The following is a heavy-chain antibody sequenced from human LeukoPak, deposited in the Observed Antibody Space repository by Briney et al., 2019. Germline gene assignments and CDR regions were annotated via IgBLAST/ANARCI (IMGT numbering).Heavy chain of an antibody. CDR2: ITGNGGST. D-gene: IGHD5-18*01. J-gene: IGHJ4*02. CDR3: AKSLLGFRYGKIAY. CDR1: GFTFSSYA. Sequence: GGSLRLSCAASGFTFSSYAMNWVRQAPGKGLEWVSAITGNGGSTYYADSVKGRFTISRDNSKNTLYLQMNSLRAEGTAVYYCAKSLLGFRYGKIAYWGQGTLVTVSS. V-gene: IGHV3-23*01.